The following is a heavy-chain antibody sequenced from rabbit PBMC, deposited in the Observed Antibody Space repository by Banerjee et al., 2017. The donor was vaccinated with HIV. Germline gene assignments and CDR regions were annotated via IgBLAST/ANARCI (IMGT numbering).Heavy chain of an antibody. CDR1: GFSFSSSYW. J-gene: IGHJ4*01. CDR2: IYAGESATT. V-gene: IGHV1S45*01. D-gene: IGHD1-1*01. Sequence: LEESGGGLVKPGGTLTLTCTVSGFSFSSSYWICWVRQAPGKGLEWIACIYAGESATTHYANWASGRFAISKTSATTATLQMTSLTAADTATYFCAREDVGGSVSLWGPGTLVTVS. CDR3: AREDVGGSVSL.